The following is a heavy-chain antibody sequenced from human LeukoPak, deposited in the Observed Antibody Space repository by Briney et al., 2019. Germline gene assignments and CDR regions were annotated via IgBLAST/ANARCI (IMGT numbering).Heavy chain of an antibody. J-gene: IGHJ4*02. D-gene: IGHD3-10*01. CDR2: ISSDGRTT. CDR1: GFTFSSYW. V-gene: IGHV3-74*03. CDR3: ARARASHFDY. Sequence: GGSLRLSCEASGFTFSSYWMHWVRQAPGRGLVWVSGISSDGRTTTYEDSVKGRFTISRDNAKNTLYLQMNSLRAEDTAVYYCARARASHFDYWGQGTLVTVSS.